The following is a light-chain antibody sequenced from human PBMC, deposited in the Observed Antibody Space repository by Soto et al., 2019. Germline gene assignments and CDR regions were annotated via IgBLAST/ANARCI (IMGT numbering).Light chain of an antibody. CDR1: SSNIGSNS. V-gene: IGLV1-47*01. J-gene: IGLJ2*01. Sequence: QPVLTQPPSASGTPGQRVTISCSGSSSNIGSNSVYWYQQLPGTAPKLLIYQNNQRPSGVPDRFSGSKSGTSASLAISGLRSEDEADYYCATWDVSLSVVVFGGGTKVTVL. CDR2: QNN. CDR3: ATWDVSLSVVV.